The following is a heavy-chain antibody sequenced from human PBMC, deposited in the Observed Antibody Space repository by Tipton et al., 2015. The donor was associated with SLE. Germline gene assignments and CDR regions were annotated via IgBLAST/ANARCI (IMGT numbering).Heavy chain of an antibody. CDR2: ISSSSSYI. D-gene: IGHD4-17*01. J-gene: IGHJ5*02. Sequence: SLRLSCAASGFTFSSYSMNWVRQAPGKGLEWVSSISSSSSYIYYADSVKGRFTISRDNAKNSLYLQMNSLRAEDTALYYCAKASHDYGPSNWFDPWGQGTLVTVSS. V-gene: IGHV3-21*04. CDR1: GFTFSSYS. CDR3: AKASHDYGPSNWFDP.